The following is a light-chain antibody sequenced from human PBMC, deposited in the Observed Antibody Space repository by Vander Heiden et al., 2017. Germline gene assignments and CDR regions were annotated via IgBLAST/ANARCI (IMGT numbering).Light chain of an antibody. CDR3: MQALQTPLT. J-gene: IGKJ3*01. CDR2: LGS. Sequence: DIVMTQSPLSLPVTPGEPASISCRSSQSLLHSNGYNYLDWYLQKPGQSPQLLIYLGSNRASGVPDRFSGSGSGTDFTLKISSVEAEDVGVYYCMQALQTPLTFGPGTKVXI. CDR1: QSLLHSNGYNY. V-gene: IGKV2-28*01.